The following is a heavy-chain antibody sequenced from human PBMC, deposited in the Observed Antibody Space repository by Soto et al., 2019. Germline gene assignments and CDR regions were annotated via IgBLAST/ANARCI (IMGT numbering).Heavy chain of an antibody. CDR3: ARGDEMTAVTIFEY. CDR2: VIPAFNTS. CDR1: GGAFGRYS. D-gene: IGHD4-17*01. V-gene: IGHV1-69*13. Sequence: SVKVSCKASGGAFGRYSVSWVRQAPGQGLEWIGGVIPAFNTSNYSLKFQGRVAIFADLSTSTVFMELRSLRSEDTALYYCARGDEMTAVTIFEYWGQGTLVTVSS. J-gene: IGHJ4*02.